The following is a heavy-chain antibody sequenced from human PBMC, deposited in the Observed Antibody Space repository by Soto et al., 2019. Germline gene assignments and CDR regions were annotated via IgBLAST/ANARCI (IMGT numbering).Heavy chain of an antibody. CDR3: ARGDEMTAVTIFEY. CDR2: VIPAFNTS. CDR1: GGAFGRYS. D-gene: IGHD4-17*01. V-gene: IGHV1-69*13. Sequence: SVKVSCKASGGAFGRYSVSWVRQAPGQGLEWIGGVIPAFNTSNYSLKFQGRVAIFADLSTSTVFMELRSLRSEDTALYYCARGDEMTAVTIFEYWGQGTLVTVSS. J-gene: IGHJ4*02.